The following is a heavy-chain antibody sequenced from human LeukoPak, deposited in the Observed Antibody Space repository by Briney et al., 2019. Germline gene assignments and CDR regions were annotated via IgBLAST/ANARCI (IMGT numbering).Heavy chain of an antibody. CDR3: ARAAPLYCSHASCYCSGGSCYRNYFDY. CDR2: IYHSGST. D-gene: IGHD2-15*01. CDR1: GGSISSGGYS. J-gene: IGHJ4*02. V-gene: IGHV4-30-2*01. Sequence: SETLSLTCAVSGGSISSGGYSWSWIRQPPGKGLEWIGYIYHSGSTYYSPSLKSRVTISVDRSKNQFSLKLSSVTAADTAVYYCARAAPLYCSHASCYCSGGSCYRNYFDYWGQGTLVTVSS.